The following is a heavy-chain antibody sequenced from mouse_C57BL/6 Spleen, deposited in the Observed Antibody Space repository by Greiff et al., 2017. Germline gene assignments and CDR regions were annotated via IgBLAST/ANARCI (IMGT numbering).Heavy chain of an antibody. V-gene: IGHV5-17*01. J-gene: IGHJ4*01. CDR1: GFTFSDYG. D-gene: IGHD2-4*01. CDR2: LSSCSSTI. CDR3: ARGYDYDYYAMDY. Sequence: EVQLVESGGGLVKPGGSLKLSCAASGFTFSDYGMHWVRQAPEKGLEWVAYLSSCSSTIYYADTVKGRFTISRDNAKNTLFLQMTSLRSEDTAMYYCARGYDYDYYAMDYWGQGTSVTVSS.